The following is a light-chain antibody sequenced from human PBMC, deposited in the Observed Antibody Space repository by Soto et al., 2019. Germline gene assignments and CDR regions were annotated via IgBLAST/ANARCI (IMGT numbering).Light chain of an antibody. CDR3: SSYTSSSTYV. Sequence: QSVLTQPASVSGSPGQSITISCTGTSSDVGGYNYVSWYQQHPGKAPKLMIYDVSNRPPGVSNRFSGSKSGNTASLIISGLQAEDEADYYCSSYTSSSTYVFGTGTKVTVL. CDR2: DVS. J-gene: IGLJ1*01. CDR1: SSDVGGYNY. V-gene: IGLV2-14*01.